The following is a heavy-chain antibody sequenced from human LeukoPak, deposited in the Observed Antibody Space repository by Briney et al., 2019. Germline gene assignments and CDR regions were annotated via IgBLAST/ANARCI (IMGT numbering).Heavy chain of an antibody. CDR2: ISYDGSNK. CDR3: AREVDAFDI. CDR1: GFTFSSYG. V-gene: IGHV3-30*03. J-gene: IGHJ3*02. Sequence: PGRSLRLSCAASGFTFSSYGMHWVRQAPGKGLEWVGVISYDGSNKFYADSVKGRFTISRDNAKNTLYLQMNSLRAEDTAVYYCAREVDAFDIWGQGTMVTVSS.